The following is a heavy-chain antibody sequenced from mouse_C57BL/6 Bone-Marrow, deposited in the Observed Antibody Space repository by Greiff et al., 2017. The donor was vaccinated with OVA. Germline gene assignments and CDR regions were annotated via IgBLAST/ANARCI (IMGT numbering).Heavy chain of an antibody. Sequence: DVHLVESEGGLVQPGSSMKLSCTASGFTFSDYYMAWVRQVPEKGLEWVANINYDGSSTYYLDSLKSRFIISRDNAKNILYLQMSSLKSEDTATYYCARGGWDWYFDVWGTGTTVTGSS. J-gene: IGHJ1*03. CDR2: INYDGSST. V-gene: IGHV5-16*01. D-gene: IGHD3-3*01. CDR3: ARGGWDWYFDV. CDR1: GFTFSDYY.